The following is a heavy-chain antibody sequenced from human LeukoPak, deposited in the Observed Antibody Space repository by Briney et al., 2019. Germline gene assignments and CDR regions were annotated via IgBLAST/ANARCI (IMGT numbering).Heavy chain of an antibody. CDR3: ARQYSSSGDY. Sequence: ASVKVSCKASGYTFTGYYMHWVRQAPGQGLEWRGRINPNSGDTNYAQKFQGRVTMTRDTSISTAYMELSSLRSDDTAVYYCARQYSSSGDYWGQGTLVTVSS. J-gene: IGHJ4*02. D-gene: IGHD6-6*01. V-gene: IGHV1-2*06. CDR2: INPNSGDT. CDR1: GYTFTGYY.